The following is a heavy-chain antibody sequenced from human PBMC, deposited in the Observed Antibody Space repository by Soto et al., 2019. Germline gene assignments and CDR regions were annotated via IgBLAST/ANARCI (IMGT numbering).Heavy chain of an antibody. D-gene: IGHD2-21*01. CDR2: IIPMLGTR. V-gene: IGHV1-69*08. CDR3: TVGSWSGEVFDI. Sequence: QVQLVQSGAEVKKPGSSAKVSCKDSGGTFSTYSLFWVRQAPGQGLEWMGRIIPMLGTRNYAQRFQDRVTITADKTTATAHMELSSLRSEDTALYYCTVGSWSGEVFDIWGQGTMVTVSS. CDR1: GGTFSTYS. J-gene: IGHJ3*02.